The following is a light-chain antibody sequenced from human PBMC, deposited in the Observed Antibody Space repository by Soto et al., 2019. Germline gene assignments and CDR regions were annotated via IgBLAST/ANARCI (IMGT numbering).Light chain of an antibody. CDR2: ATS. Sequence: EIPLTQSPSSLAASVGDRLTLTCRASRNVSIYLNWYQHKPGKGPTLLIHATSNLQIGFPSRFSGSGSGTVFTLTISSLEPEDFGTDYCQQSYTMPSFGQGTRLVIK. J-gene: IGKJ5*01. V-gene: IGKV1-39*01. CDR3: QQSYTMPS. CDR1: RNVSIY.